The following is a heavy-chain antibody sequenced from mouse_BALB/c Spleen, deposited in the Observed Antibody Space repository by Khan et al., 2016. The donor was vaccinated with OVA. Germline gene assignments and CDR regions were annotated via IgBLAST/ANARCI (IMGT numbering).Heavy chain of an antibody. CDR1: GFSLSSYG. CDR3: AKWGDLYAMDY. V-gene: IGHV2-3*01. J-gene: IGHJ4*01. CDR2: IWGDGST. Sequence: QVQLMQSGPGLVAPSQSLSITCTVSGFSLSSYGVNWVRQPPGKSLEWLGVIWGDGSTNYHSALTSRLSISKDNSKSQVFLKLNSLQSDDTATYYCAKWGDLYAMDYWGQGTSVTVSS.